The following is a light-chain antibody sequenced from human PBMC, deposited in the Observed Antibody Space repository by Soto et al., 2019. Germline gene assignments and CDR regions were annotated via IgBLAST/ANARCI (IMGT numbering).Light chain of an antibody. Sequence: QSVLPQPPSASGTPGQRIIISCSGSTSNIESHSVNWFQQVPGTSPRLLIITNNQRPSGVPDRFSGSKSGASPSLAIRGLQSEDEATYYSATLDDSRKAVLGTGTKVTV. CDR3: ATLDDSRKAV. J-gene: IGLJ1*01. V-gene: IGLV1-44*01. CDR2: TNN. CDR1: TSNIESHS.